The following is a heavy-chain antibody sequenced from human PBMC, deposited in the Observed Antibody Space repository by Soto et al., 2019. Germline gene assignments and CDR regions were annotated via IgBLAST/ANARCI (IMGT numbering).Heavy chain of an antibody. CDR3: ARVYCSSTSCYDPGMDV. V-gene: IGHV1-69*01. CDR2: IIPIFGTA. CDR1: GGTFSSYA. D-gene: IGHD2-2*01. J-gene: IGHJ6*02. Sequence: QVQLVQSGAEVKKPGSSVKVSCKASGGTFSSYAISWVRQAPGQGLEWMGGIIPIFGTANYAQKFQGRVTITADESTSTAYMELSSLRSENTAVDYCARVYCSSTSCYDPGMDVWGQGTTVTVSS.